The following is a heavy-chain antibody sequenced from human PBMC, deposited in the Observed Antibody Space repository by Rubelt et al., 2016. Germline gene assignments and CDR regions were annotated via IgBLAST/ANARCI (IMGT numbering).Heavy chain of an antibody. V-gene: IGHV4-34*01. D-gene: IGHD4-23*01. CDR3: ARHPGGGNYPFDY. Sequence: QVQLQQWGAGLLKPSETLSLTCAVYGGSFSGYYWSWIRQPPGKGLEWIGEINHSGSTNYNPSLKSRVTISVDTSKNQFSLKLSSVTAADTAVYYCARHPGGGNYPFDYWGQGTLVTVSS. CDR1: GGSFSGYY. CDR2: INHSGST. J-gene: IGHJ4*02.